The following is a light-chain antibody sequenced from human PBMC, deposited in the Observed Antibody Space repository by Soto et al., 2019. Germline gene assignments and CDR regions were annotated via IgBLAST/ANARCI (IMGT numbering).Light chain of an antibody. CDR1: QSISSF. CDR2: AAS. Sequence: DIQMTQSPSSLSASAGDRVTITCRASQSISSFLNWYQQKPGKAPKLLIYAASTLQSGVPSRFGGSGSGTDFTLTISSLQPEDFATYFCQQSYSTPQTFGQGTKVEIK. V-gene: IGKV1-39*01. CDR3: QQSYSTPQT. J-gene: IGKJ1*01.